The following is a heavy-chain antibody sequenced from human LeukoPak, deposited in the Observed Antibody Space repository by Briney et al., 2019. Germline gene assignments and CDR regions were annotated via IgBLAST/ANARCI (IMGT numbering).Heavy chain of an antibody. D-gene: IGHD6-13*01. CDR1: GFSFKDYY. V-gene: IGHV3-11*01. CDR2: INVNGGAM. J-gene: IGHJ4*02. Sequence: GGSLRLSCAASGFSFKDYYFSWIRQAPGKGLEWVSFINVNGGAMYYADFVKGRFTISRDNAKSSLYLEMNSLRVEDTAVYYCARGPRILAAGSYYFDYWGQGTLVTVSS. CDR3: ARGPRILAAGSYYFDY.